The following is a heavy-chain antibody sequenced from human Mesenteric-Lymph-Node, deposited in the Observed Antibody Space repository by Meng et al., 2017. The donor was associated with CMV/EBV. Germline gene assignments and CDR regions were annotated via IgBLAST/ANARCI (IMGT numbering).Heavy chain of an antibody. J-gene: IGHJ4*02. CDR3: ARMDGSGSHDYFDY. CDR2: ISTSGSIV. Sequence: GGSLRLSCAASGFSFSDYYMSWIRQAPGKGLEWVSYISTSGSIVNYADSVKGRFTISRDNAKNSLYLQMNSLRADDTAVYYCARMDGSGSHDYFDYWGQGTLVTVSS. CDR1: GFSFSDYY. V-gene: IGHV3-11*01. D-gene: IGHD3-10*01.